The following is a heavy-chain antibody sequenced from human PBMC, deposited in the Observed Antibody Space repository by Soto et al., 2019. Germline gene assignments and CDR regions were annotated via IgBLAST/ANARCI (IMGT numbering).Heavy chain of an antibody. D-gene: IGHD3-10*01. CDR2: ISSNGGST. V-gene: IGHV3-64D*08. Sequence: GGSLRLSCSASGFTFSSYAMHWVRQAPGKGLEYVSAISSNGGSTYYADSVKGRFTISRDNSKNTLYLQMSSLRAEDTAVYYCVNTVRKGPLWFGELLYDYWGQGTLVTVSS. CDR3: VNTVRKGPLWFGELLYDY. CDR1: GFTFSSYA. J-gene: IGHJ4*02.